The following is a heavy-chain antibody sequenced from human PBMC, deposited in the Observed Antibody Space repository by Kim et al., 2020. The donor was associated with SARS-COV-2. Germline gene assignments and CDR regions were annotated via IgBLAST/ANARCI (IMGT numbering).Heavy chain of an antibody. J-gene: IGHJ5*02. Sequence: SETLSLTCAVYGGSFSGFYWSWFRQAPGQGLEWIGEVSDSGSPTYNAFLRSRLTISMDASKNQFSLKMTSVSHADAAIYYCARVRVPRGPHWIDPWGQGVRVTVSS. CDR3: ARVRVPRGPHWIDP. V-gene: IGHV4-34*01. CDR1: GGSFSGFY. CDR2: VSDSGSP.